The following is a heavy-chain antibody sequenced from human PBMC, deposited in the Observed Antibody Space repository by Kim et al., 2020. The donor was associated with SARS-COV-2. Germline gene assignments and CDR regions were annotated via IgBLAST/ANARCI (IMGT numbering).Heavy chain of an antibody. CDR3: ARPPLYYYDSSGYYQSNTDAFGI. Sequence: GESLKISCKGSGYSFTSYWISWVRQMPGKGLEWMGRIDPSDSYTNYSPSFQGHVTISADKSISTAYLQWSSLKASDTAMYYCARPPLYYYDSSGYYQSNTDAFGIWGQGTMVTVSS. V-gene: IGHV5-10-1*01. D-gene: IGHD3-22*01. J-gene: IGHJ3*02. CDR1: GYSFTSYW. CDR2: IDPSDSYT.